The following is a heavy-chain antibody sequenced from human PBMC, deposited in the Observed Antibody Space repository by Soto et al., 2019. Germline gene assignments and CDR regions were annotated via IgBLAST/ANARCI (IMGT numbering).Heavy chain of an antibody. Sequence: QVQLVQSGAEVKKPGSSVKVSCKASGGTFSSYAISWVRQAPGQGLEWMGGIIPIFGTANYAQKFQGRVTITADXXTXTXXMERRSLRSEDTAVYYCASDAYTIAVAGTYGWFDPWGQGTLVTVSS. V-gene: IGHV1-69*12. CDR1: GGTFSSYA. J-gene: IGHJ5*02. CDR3: ASDAYTIAVAGTYGWFDP. D-gene: IGHD6-19*01. CDR2: IIPIFGTA.